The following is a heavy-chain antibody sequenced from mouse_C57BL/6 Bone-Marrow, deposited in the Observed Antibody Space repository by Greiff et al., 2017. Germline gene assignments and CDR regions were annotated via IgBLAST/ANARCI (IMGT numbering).Heavy chain of an antibody. Sequence: QVQLQQSGPELVKPGASVKLSCKASGYTFTSYDINWVKQRTGQGLEWIGWIYPRDGSTKYNDKFKGKATLTVDTSSRTAYMELHSLQSEDSAVYFCARVEFDGSSRRWYFDVWGTGTTVTVSS. D-gene: IGHD1-1*01. CDR1: GYTFTSYD. CDR2: IYPRDGST. V-gene: IGHV1-85*01. CDR3: ARVEFDGSSRRWYFDV. J-gene: IGHJ1*03.